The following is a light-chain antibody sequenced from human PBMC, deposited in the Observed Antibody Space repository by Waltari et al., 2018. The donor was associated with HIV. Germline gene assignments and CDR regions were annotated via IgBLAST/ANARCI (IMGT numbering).Light chain of an antibody. CDR3: AAWDDSLSVVV. V-gene: IGLV1-47*01. Sequence: QSVLTQPPSASGTPGQRVIIPCSGSSPNIGRNYVNWYQTLPGTAPKLLIYRNNQRPSGVPDRFSGSKSGTSASLAISGLRSEDEADYYCAAWDDSLSVVVFGGGTKLTVL. CDR2: RNN. J-gene: IGLJ2*01. CDR1: SPNIGRNY.